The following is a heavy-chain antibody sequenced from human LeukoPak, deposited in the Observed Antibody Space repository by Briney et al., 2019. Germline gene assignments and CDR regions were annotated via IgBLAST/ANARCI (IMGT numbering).Heavy chain of an antibody. CDR2: ITGSGGTT. Sequence: GSLRLSCAASGFTFSSYGMSWVRQAPGKGLEWVSAITGSGGTTYYADSVKGRFTISRDNAKNSLYLQMNSLRAEDTAVYYCARDNGVRTYYYYYYMDVWGKGTTVTISS. J-gene: IGHJ6*03. D-gene: IGHD2-2*01. CDR3: ARDNGVRTYYYYYYMDV. CDR1: GFTFSSYG. V-gene: IGHV3-23*01.